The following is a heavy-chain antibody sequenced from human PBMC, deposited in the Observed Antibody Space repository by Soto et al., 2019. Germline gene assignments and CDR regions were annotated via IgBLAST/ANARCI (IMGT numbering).Heavy chain of an antibody. D-gene: IGHD6-13*01. Sequence: ASVKVSCKASGYTFTSYAMHWVRQAPGQGLEWMGWINPNSGGTNYAQKFQGRVTMTRDTSISTAYMELSRLRSDDTAVYYCARDLPAAAAYYYYYGMDVWGQGTTVTVSS. CDR2: INPNSGGT. V-gene: IGHV1-2*02. J-gene: IGHJ6*02. CDR3: ARDLPAAAAYYYYYGMDV. CDR1: GYTFTSYA.